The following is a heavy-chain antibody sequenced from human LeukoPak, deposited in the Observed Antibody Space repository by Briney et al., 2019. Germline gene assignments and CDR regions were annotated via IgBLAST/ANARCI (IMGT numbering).Heavy chain of an antibody. D-gene: IGHD6-13*01. Sequence: ASVKVSCKVSGYTLTVLSMHWVRQAPGKGLEWMGGFDPEDGETIYAQKFQGRVTMTEDTSTDTAYMELSSLRSEDTAVYYCATIYRGAGYSSSWFFDYWGQGTLVTVSS. CDR3: ATIYRGAGYSSSWFFDY. CDR1: GYTLTVLS. J-gene: IGHJ4*02. CDR2: FDPEDGET. V-gene: IGHV1-24*01.